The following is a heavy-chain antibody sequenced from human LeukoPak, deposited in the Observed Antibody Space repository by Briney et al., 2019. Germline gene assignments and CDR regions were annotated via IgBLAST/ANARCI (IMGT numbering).Heavy chain of an antibody. CDR1: GGTFSSYA. J-gene: IGHJ4*02. V-gene: IGHV1-69*05. D-gene: IGHD3-22*01. Sequence: ASVKVSCKASGGTFSSYAISWVRQAPGQGLEWMGGIIPIFGTANYAQKFQGRVTITTDESTSTAYMALSSLRSEDTAVYYCATLPRYYYDSSGNGGYWGQGTLVTVSS. CDR2: IIPIFGTA. CDR3: ATLPRYYYDSSGNGGY.